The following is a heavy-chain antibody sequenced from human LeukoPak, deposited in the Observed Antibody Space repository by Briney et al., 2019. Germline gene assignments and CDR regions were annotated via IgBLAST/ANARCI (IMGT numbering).Heavy chain of an antibody. CDR2: ISAYNGNT. CDR3: ARDLGDIVVVPSAFTLP. V-gene: IGHV1-18*01. J-gene: IGHJ5*02. D-gene: IGHD2-2*01. CDR1: GYTFTSYG. Sequence: ASVKVSCKAYGYTFTSYGISWVRQAPGQGLEWMGWISAYNGNTNHAQKLQCRVTMTTDTSTSTAYMELRSLRSDDTAVYYCARDLGDIVVVPSAFTLPWGQGTLVTVSS.